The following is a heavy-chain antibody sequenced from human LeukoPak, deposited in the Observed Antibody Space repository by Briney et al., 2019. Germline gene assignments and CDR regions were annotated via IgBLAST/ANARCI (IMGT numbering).Heavy chain of an antibody. D-gene: IGHD1-26*01. V-gene: IGHV3-43*02. J-gene: IGHJ4*02. CDR2: ISGDGGST. CDR1: GFTFDDYA. Sequence: GGSLRLSCAASGFTFDDYAMHWVRQAPGKGLEWVSLISGDGGSTYYADSVKGRFTISRDNSKNSLYLQMNSLRTEGTALYYCAKPSGSYFDYWGQGTLVTVSS. CDR3: AKPSGSYFDY.